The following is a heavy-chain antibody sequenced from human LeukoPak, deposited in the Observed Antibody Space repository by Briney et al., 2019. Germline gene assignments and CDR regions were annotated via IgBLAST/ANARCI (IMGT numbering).Heavy chain of an antibody. V-gene: IGHV4-59*01. D-gene: IGHD4-17*01. CDR2: IYYSGST. CDR1: GGSISSYY. J-gene: IGHJ6*02. Sequence: SETLSLTCTVSGGSISSYYWSWIRQPPGKGLEWIGYIYYSGSTNYNPSLKSRVTISVDTSKNQFSLKLSSVTAADTAVYYWARESGAYGDYYYGMDVWGQGTTVTVSS. CDR3: ARESGAYGDYYYGMDV.